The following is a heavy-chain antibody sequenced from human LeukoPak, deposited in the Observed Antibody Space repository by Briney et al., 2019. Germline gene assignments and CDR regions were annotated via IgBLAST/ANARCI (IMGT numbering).Heavy chain of an antibody. J-gene: IGHJ5*02. CDR1: GYSFNNYD. CDR3: ARAQMAYDPGWGIYRIDWFDP. V-gene: IGHV1-8*01. Sequence: AAVKVSGKASGYSFNNYDINWVRQATGQGLEWMGWMNPKSGNTGNAQKFQGRISLTMNTSISTAYMELSGLTSEDTAVYYCARAQMAYDPGWGIYRIDWFDPWGQGTLVTVSS. CDR2: MNPKSGNT. D-gene: IGHD3-16*02.